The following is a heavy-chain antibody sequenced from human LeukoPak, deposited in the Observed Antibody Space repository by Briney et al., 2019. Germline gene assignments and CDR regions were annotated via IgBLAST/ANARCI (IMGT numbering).Heavy chain of an antibody. CDR2: VYYSGST. CDR1: GGSIGSSIYY. J-gene: IGHJ6*03. CDR3: ARQPTYYYYYMDV. V-gene: IGHV4-39*01. Sequence: SETLSLTCTVSGGSIGSSIYYWGWIRQPPGQGLEWIGSVYYSGSTYYNPSLKSRVTISVDTSKNQFSLKLSSVTAADTAVFYCARQPTYYYYYMDVWGKGTTVTVSS.